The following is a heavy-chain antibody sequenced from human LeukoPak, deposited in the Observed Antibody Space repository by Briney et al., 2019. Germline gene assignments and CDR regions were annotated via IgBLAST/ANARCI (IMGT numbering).Heavy chain of an antibody. V-gene: IGHV3-48*02. CDR2: ISSSSSTI. Sequence: GGSLRLSCAASGFTFSSYSMNWVRQAPGKGLEWVSYISSSSSTIYYADSVKGRFTISRDNAKNSLYLQMNSLRDEDTAVYFCVRVAGKSGGAFDYWGQGTLVTVSS. J-gene: IGHJ4*02. D-gene: IGHD2-15*01. CDR3: VRVAGKSGGAFDY. CDR1: GFTFSSYS.